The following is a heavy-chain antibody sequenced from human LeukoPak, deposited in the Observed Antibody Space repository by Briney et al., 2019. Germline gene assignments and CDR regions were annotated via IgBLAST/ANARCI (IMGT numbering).Heavy chain of an antibody. Sequence: ASVKVSCKASGYTFTSYGISWVRQAPGQGLEWMGWISAYNGNTNYAQKLQGRVTMTTDTSTSRAYMELRSLRSDDTAVYYCARDAAHYNSGSYREFDYWGQGTLVTVSS. CDR3: ARDAAHYNSGSYREFDY. V-gene: IGHV1-18*01. CDR2: ISAYNGNT. J-gene: IGHJ4*02. CDR1: GYTFTSYG. D-gene: IGHD3-10*01.